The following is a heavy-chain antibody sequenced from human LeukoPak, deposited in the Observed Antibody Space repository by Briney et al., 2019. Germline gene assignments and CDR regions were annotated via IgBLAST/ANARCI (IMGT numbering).Heavy chain of an antibody. V-gene: IGHV1-69*13. CDR3: ARHSPTVTIDLYFDY. CDR2: IIPIFGTA. Sequence: GASVKVSYKASGGTFSSYAISWVRQAPGQGLEWMGGIIPIFGTANYAQKFQGRVAITADESTSTAYMELSSLRSEDTAVYYCARHSPTVTIDLYFDYWGQGTLVTVSS. CDR1: GGTFSSYA. J-gene: IGHJ4*02. D-gene: IGHD4-17*01.